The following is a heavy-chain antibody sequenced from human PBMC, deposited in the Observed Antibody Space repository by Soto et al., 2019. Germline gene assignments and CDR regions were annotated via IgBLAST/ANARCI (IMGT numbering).Heavy chain of an antibody. CDR2: TYYRSKWYN. CDR3: ARLIGNSWLDS. Sequence: SQTLSLTCAISWDSVSTKSATWGWIRRSTSRGLEWLGRTYYRSKWYNDYAVSVKGRITINPDTSNNQLSLQLNSVTPDDTAVYYCARLIGNSWLDSWGQGTLVTVSS. V-gene: IGHV6-1*01. J-gene: IGHJ5*01. D-gene: IGHD2-8*01. CDR1: WDSVSTKSAT.